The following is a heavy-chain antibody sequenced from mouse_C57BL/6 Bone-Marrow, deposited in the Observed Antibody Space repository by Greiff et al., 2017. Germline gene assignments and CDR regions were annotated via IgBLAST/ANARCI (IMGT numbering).Heavy chain of an antibody. CDR2: IYPGDGDT. D-gene: IGHD3-2*02. Sequence: QVQLQQSGPELVKPGASVKISCKASGYAFSSSWMNWVKQRPGKGLEWIGRIYPGDGDTNYNGKFKGKATLTADKSSSTAYMQLSSLTSEDSAVYFCAKQWEQLRPNPLYYYAMDYWGQGTSVTVSS. CDR3: AKQWEQLRPNPLYYYAMDY. J-gene: IGHJ4*01. V-gene: IGHV1-82*01. CDR1: GYAFSSSW.